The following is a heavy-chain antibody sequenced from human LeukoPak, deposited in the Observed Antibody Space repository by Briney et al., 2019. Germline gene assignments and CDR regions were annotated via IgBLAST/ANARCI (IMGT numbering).Heavy chain of an antibody. CDR2: IKQDGTEK. CDR3: ATSPGLGYSSSLTGVDY. V-gene: IGHV3-7*01. J-gene: IGHJ4*02. D-gene: IGHD6-6*01. Sequence: ETLSLTCAVYGGSFSGYYWGWIRQPPGKGLEWVANIKQDGTEKYYVDSVKGRFTISRDNAKNSLYLQMNSLRAEDTAVYYCATSPGLGYSSSLTGVDYWGQGTLVTVSS. CDR1: GGSFSGYY.